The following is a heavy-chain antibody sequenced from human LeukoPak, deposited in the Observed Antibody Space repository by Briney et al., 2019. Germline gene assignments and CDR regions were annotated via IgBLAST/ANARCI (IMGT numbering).Heavy chain of an antibody. CDR1: GGSFSGYY. Sequence: PSETLSLTCSVYGGSFSGYYWSWIPQPPGKGLEWIGELNHRGSTNYNPSVTSRVTISVDPAKIQFYLKLSSVSAADTAVYYWARRAPIVVPAANGWFDPWGKGTLVSVSS. J-gene: IGHJ5*02. CDR2: LNHRGST. V-gene: IGHV4-34*01. D-gene: IGHD2-2*01. CDR3: ARRAPIVVPAANGWFDP.